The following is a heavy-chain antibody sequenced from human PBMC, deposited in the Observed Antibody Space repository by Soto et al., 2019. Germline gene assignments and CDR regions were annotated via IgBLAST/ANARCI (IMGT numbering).Heavy chain of an antibody. CDR2: TYYRSKWYN. J-gene: IGHJ3*02. CDR3: AREGGYSSGWYSGDAFDI. D-gene: IGHD6-19*01. Sequence: LSQTLSLTCAISGDSVSSNSAAWNWIRQSPSRGLEWLGRTYYRSKWYNDYAVSVKSRITINPDTSKNQFSLQLNSVTPEDTAVYYCAREGGYSSGWYSGDAFDIWGQGTMVTVSS. CDR1: GDSVSSNSAA. V-gene: IGHV6-1*01.